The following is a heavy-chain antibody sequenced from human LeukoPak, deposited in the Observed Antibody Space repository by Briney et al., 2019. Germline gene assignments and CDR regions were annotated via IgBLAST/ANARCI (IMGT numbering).Heavy chain of an antibody. CDR1: GFTLSSYG. CDR3: ARSVTMIVVAPGY. CDR2: IWYDGSNK. V-gene: IGHV3-33*01. D-gene: IGHD3-22*01. Sequence: GGSLRLSCAASGFTLSSYGMHWVRQAPGKGLEWVAVIWYDGSNKYYADSVKGRFTISRDNSKNTLYLQMNSLRAEDTDVYYCARSVTMIVVAPGYWGQGTLVTVSS. J-gene: IGHJ4*02.